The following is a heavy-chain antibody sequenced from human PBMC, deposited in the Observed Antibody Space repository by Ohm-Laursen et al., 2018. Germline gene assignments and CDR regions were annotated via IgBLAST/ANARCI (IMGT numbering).Heavy chain of an antibody. Sequence: SLRLSCAAPGFTFSSYAMSWVRQAPGKGLEWVAAVSGSGDRTYYADSVKGRFTISRDNSKNTLFLHMNSLRAEDTAVYYCGKHRITVGGLVDPWGQGTLVTVSS. D-gene: IGHD6-19*01. CDR3: GKHRITVGGLVDP. CDR2: VSGSGDRT. J-gene: IGHJ5*02. CDR1: GFTFSSYA. V-gene: IGHV3-23*01.